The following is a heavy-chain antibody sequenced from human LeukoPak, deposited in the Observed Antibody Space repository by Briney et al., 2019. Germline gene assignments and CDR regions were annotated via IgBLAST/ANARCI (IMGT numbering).Heavy chain of an antibody. J-gene: IGHJ4*02. CDR1: GGSISSSSYY. Sequence: PSETLSLTCTVSGGSISSSSYYWGWIRQPPGKGLEWIGSIYYSGSTYYNPSLKSRVTISVDTSKNQFSLKLSSVTAADTAVYYCARQPPKRNYGWDKTPQYYFDYWGQGTLVTVSS. D-gene: IGHD4-11*01. CDR2: IYYSGST. V-gene: IGHV4-39*01. CDR3: ARQPPKRNYGWDKTPQYYFDY.